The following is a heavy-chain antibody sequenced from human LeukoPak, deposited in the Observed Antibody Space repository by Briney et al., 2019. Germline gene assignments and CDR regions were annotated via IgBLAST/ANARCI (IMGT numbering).Heavy chain of an antibody. V-gene: IGHV4-59*01. CDR1: GGSISSYY. D-gene: IGHD6-19*01. J-gene: IGHJ5*02. Sequence: SETLSLTCTVSGGSISSYYWSWIRQPPGKGLEWIGYIYYSGSTNYNPSLKSRATISVDTSKNQFSLKLSSVTAAGTAVYYCARDLVAVAGTGWFDPWSQGTLVTVSS. CDR3: ARDLVAVAGTGWFDP. CDR2: IYYSGST.